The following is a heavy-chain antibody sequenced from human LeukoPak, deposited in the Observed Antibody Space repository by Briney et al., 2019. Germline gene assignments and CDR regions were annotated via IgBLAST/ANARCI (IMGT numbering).Heavy chain of an antibody. Sequence: GGSLRLSCAASGFIFRSYSMNWVRQAPGKGLEWVSYISGGSTTIYYADSVKGRFTISRDNAKNSLYLQMNSLRAEDTAVYYCARGSYCSSTSCSWGAFDIWGQGTMVTVSS. CDR1: GFIFRSYS. D-gene: IGHD2-2*01. J-gene: IGHJ3*02. V-gene: IGHV3-48*01. CDR2: ISGGSTTI. CDR3: ARGSYCSSTSCSWGAFDI.